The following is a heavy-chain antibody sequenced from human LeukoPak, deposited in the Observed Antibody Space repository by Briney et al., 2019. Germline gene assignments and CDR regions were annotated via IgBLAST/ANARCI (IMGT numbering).Heavy chain of an antibody. CDR1: GGTFGSYA. V-gene: IGHV1-69*05. CDR3: ARGQEITDYFDY. J-gene: IGHJ4*02. CDR2: IIPIFGTA. D-gene: IGHD1-20*01. Sequence: SVKVSCKASGGTFGSYAISWVRQAPGQGLEWMGGIIPIFGTANYAQKFQGRVTITTDESTSTAYMELSSLRSEDTAVYYCARGQEITDYFDYWGQGTLVTVSS.